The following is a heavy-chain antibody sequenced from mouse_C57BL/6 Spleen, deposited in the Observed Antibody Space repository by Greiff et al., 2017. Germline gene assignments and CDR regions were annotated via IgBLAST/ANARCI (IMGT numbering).Heavy chain of an antibody. D-gene: IGHD1-1*01. J-gene: IGHJ2*01. CDR2: IDPEDGET. CDR3: AREGFITTVVDY. V-gene: IGHV14-2*01. CDR1: GFNIKDYY. Sequence: VQLQQSGAELVKPGASVKLSCTASGFNIKDYYMHWVKQRTEQGLEWIGRIDPEDGETKYAPKFQGQATISADTSSSTAYMQLSSLTSEDSAVYFCAREGFITTVVDYWGQGTTLTVSS.